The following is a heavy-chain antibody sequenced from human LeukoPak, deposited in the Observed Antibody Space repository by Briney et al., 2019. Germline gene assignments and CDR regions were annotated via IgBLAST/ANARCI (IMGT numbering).Heavy chain of an antibody. D-gene: IGHD4-11*01. J-gene: IGHJ6*03. CDR2: INHSGST. Sequence: PSETLSLTCAVYGGSFSGYYWSWIRQPPGKGLEWIGEINHSGSTNYNPSLKSRVTISVDTSKNQFSLKLSSVTAADTAVYYCARRPGMATTRARGYYYYMDVWGKGTTVTVSS. CDR3: ARRPGMATTRARGYYYYMDV. CDR1: GGSFSGYY. V-gene: IGHV4-34*01.